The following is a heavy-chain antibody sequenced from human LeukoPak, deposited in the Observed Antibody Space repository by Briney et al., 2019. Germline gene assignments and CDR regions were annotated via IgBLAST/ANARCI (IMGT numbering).Heavy chain of an antibody. Sequence: GASVKVSCKASGGTFSSYAISWVRQAPGQGLEWMGRIIPILGIANYAQKFQGRVTITADKSTSTAHMELSSLRSEDTAVYYCAREGGYGGNSNFQRWGQGTLVTVSS. CDR3: AREGGYGGNSNFQR. CDR2: IIPILGIA. D-gene: IGHD4-17*01. J-gene: IGHJ1*01. V-gene: IGHV1-69*04. CDR1: GGTFSSYA.